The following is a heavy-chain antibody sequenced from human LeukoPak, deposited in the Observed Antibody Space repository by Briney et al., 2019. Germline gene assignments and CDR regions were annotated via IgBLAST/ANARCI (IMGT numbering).Heavy chain of an antibody. D-gene: IGHD3-22*01. V-gene: IGHV3-53*01. CDR2: IYSGGST. CDR3: ARGYDSSGHYYFDY. CDR1: GFTVSSNY. J-gene: IGHJ4*02. Sequence: GGSLRLSCAASGFTVSSNYMSWVRQAPGKGLEWVSVIYSGGSTYYADSVKGRFTISRDNSKNTLYLQMNSLRAEDTAVYYCARGYDSSGHYYFDYWGQGTLVTVSS.